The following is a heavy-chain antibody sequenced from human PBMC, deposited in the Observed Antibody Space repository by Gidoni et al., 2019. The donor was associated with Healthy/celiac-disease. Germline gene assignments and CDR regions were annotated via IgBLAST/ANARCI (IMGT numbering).Heavy chain of an antibody. CDR1: GSTFRSHA. D-gene: IGHD2-15*01. J-gene: IGHJ3*02. CDR2: ISGSGGST. V-gene: IGHV3-23*01. Sequence: EVQLLESGGGLVQPGGSLRLSCAASGSTFRSHAMSWVRQAPGKGLEWVAAISGSGGSTYYADSVKGRFTISRDNSKNTLYLKMNSLRAEDTAVYYCAKGDGGLGYCSGGSCYSWAFDIWGQGTMVTVSS. CDR3: AKGDGGLGYCSGGSCYSWAFDI.